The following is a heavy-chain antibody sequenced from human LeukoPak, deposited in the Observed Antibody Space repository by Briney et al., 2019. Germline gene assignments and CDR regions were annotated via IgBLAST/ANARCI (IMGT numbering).Heavy chain of an antibody. V-gene: IGHV4-38-2*02. CDR2: IYHSGST. CDR3: ARDQLWTSNWYFDL. CDR1: GYSISSGYY. Sequence: SETLSLTCAVSGYSISSGYYWGWIRQPPGKGLEWIGSIYHSGSTYYNPSLKSRVTISVDTSKNQFSLKLNSVPAADTAVYYCARDQLWTSNWYFDLWGRGTLVTVSS. D-gene: IGHD5-18*01. J-gene: IGHJ2*01.